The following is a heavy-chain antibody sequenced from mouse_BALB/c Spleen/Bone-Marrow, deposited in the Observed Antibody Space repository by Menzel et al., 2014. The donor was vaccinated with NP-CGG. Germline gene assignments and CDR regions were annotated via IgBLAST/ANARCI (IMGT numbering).Heavy chain of an antibody. CDR2: IRNKANGYTT. V-gene: IGHV7-3*02. J-gene: IGHJ2*01. Sequence: EVMLVESGGGLVQPGGSLILSCAPSGFTFTDYYMSWVRQPPGKALEWLGFIRNKANGYTTEYSAPVKGRFTISRDNSQSILYLQMNTLRAEDSATYYCARDDYGRGYWGQGTTLTVSS. CDR3: ARDDYGRGY. D-gene: IGHD1-1*01. CDR1: GFTFTDYY.